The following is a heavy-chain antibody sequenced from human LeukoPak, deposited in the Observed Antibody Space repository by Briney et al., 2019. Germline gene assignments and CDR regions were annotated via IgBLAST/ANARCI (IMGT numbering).Heavy chain of an antibody. CDR3: AKDQASTNTRFLEWLMIDY. J-gene: IGHJ4*02. V-gene: IGHV3-30*02. CDR1: GFTFSTYW. Sequence: GGSLRLSCAASGFTFSTYWMSWVRQAPGKGLEWVAFIRYDGSNKYYADSVKGRFTISRDNSKNTLYLQMNSLGAEDTAVYYCAKDQASTNTRFLEWLMIDYWGQGTLVTVSS. CDR2: IRYDGSNK. D-gene: IGHD3-3*01.